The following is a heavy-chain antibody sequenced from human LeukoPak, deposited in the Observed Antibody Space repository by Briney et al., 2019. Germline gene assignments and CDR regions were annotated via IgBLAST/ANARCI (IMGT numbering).Heavy chain of an antibody. V-gene: IGHV3-30*18. J-gene: IGHJ4*02. Sequence: GGSLRLSCAASGLTFSSYGTHWVRQAPGKGLEWVAVISYDGSNKYYADSVKGRFTISRDNSKNTLYLQMNSLRAEDTAVYYCAKSSRPLRYFDWLLLSWGQGTLVTVSS. CDR2: ISYDGSNK. CDR1: GLTFSSYG. CDR3: AKSSRPLRYFDWLLLS. D-gene: IGHD3-9*01.